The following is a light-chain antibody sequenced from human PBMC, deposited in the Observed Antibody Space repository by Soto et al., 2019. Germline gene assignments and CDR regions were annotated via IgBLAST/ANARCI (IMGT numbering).Light chain of an antibody. V-gene: IGKV3D-15*01. CDR3: QQYNNWPRT. Sequence: EIVLTQSPGTLSLSPGERATLSCRASQTVDSNFLAWYQQKPGQAPRLLIYAASTRATGIPARFSGRGSGTEFTLTISSLQSEDFAVYYCQQYNNWPRTFGQGTKVDIK. CDR1: QTVDSN. CDR2: AAS. J-gene: IGKJ1*01.